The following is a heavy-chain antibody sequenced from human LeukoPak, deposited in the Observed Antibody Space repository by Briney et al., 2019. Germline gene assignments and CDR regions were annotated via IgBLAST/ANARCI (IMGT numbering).Heavy chain of an antibody. V-gene: IGHV1-69*05. CDR2: IIPIFGTA. J-gene: IGHJ4*02. D-gene: IGHD6-13*01. Sequence: WASVKVSCKASGGTFSSYAISWVRQAPGQGLEWMGGIIPIFGTANYAQKFQGRVTITTDESTSTAYMELSSLRSEDTAVYYCARGIAAAGFDYWGQGTLVTVSS. CDR3: ARGIAAAGFDY. CDR1: GGTFSSYA.